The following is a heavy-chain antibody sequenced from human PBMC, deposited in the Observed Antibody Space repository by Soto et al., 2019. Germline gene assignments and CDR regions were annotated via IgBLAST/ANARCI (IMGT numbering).Heavy chain of an antibody. CDR1: GYTFTSYY. CDR2: VNPSGGST. CDR3: ASLPLSNYGLGAFDI. V-gene: IGHV1-46*03. Sequence: GAPVKVSCKASGYTFTSYYMHWARQAPGQGLEWMGIVNPSGGSTSYARKFQGRVTMTRDTSTSTVYMELSSLRSEDTAVYYCASLPLSNYGLGAFDIWGQGTMVTVSS. D-gene: IGHD4-4*01. J-gene: IGHJ3*02.